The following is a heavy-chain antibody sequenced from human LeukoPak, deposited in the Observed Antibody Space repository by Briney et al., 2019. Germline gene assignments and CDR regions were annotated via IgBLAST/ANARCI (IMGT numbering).Heavy chain of an antibody. D-gene: IGHD6-13*01. V-gene: IGHV1-2*02. CDR1: GYTFTGYY. J-gene: IGHJ5*02. CDR3: ARGYSSSWSSWDWFDP. Sequence: ASVKVSCKASGYTFTGYYIHWVRQAPGQAPGQGLEWMGWINPNSGGTKYAQKFQGRVTMTRDTPISTAYMELISLRSDDTAVYYCARGYSSSWSSWDWFDPWGQGTLVTVSS. CDR2: INPNSGGT.